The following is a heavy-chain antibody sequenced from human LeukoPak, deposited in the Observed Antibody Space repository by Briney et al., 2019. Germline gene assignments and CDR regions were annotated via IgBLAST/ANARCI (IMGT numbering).Heavy chain of an antibody. CDR2: IIPIFGTA. CDR1: GGTFSSYA. J-gene: IGHJ6*02. CDR3: ATPPQYYYDSSGYYPYYYYYGMDV. Sequence: SVKVSCKASGGTFSSYAISWVRQAPGQGLEWMGGIIPIFGTANYAPKFQGRVTITADESTSTAYMELSSLRSEDTAVYYCATPPQYYYDSSGYYPYYYYYGMDVWGQGTTVTVSS. V-gene: IGHV1-69*01. D-gene: IGHD3-22*01.